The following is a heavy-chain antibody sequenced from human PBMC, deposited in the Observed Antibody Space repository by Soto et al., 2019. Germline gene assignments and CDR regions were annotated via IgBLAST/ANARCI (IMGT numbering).Heavy chain of an antibody. Sequence: PSETLSLTCAVSGDSISKSGYYWSWIRQNQGRALEWIGYIYYSGRTYNNPSLKSRVTISIATSKNQFSLKLSSVTAADTAVYYCARDQLDSSELVYAFDIWGQGTMVTVSS. CDR2: IYYSGRT. V-gene: IGHV4-31*11. CDR3: ARDQLDSSELVYAFDI. D-gene: IGHD3-22*01. CDR1: GDSISKSGYY. J-gene: IGHJ3*02.